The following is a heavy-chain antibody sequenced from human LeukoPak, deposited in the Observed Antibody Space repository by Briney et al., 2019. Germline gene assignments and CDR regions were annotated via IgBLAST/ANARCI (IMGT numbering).Heavy chain of an antibody. CDR3: TTDYPSEPITMVRGVIPH. CDR2: IKSKTDGGTT. CDR1: GFTFSNAW. V-gene: IGHV3-15*01. D-gene: IGHD3-10*01. Sequence: GGSLRLSCAASGFTFSNAWMSWVRQAPGKGREGVGRIKSKTDGGTTDYAAPVKGRFTISRDDSKNTLYLQMNSLKTEDTAVYYCTTDYPSEPITMVRGVIPHWGQGTLVTVSS. J-gene: IGHJ4*02.